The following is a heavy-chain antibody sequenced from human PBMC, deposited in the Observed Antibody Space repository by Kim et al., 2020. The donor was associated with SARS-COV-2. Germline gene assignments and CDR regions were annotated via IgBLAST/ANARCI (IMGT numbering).Heavy chain of an antibody. CDR3: AREEVASIAARSAFDY. Sequence: ASVKVSCKASGYTFTGYYMHWVRQAPGQGLEWMGWINPNSGDTNYAQKFQGRVTMTRDTSISTAYMELSRLRSDDTAVYYCAREEVASIAARSAFDYWGQGTLVTVSS. J-gene: IGHJ4*02. V-gene: IGHV1-2*02. CDR2: INPNSGDT. D-gene: IGHD6-6*01. CDR1: GYTFTGYY.